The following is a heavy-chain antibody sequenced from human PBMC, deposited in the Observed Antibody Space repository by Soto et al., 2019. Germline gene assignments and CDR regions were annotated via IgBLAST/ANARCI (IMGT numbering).Heavy chain of an antibody. Sequence: TSETLSLTCAVYGGSFSGYYWSWIRQPPGKGLEWIGYINYIGSTNNNPPLKSRVTISVDTSKNQFSLKLSSVTAADTAVYYCARATTKKEGIAVAGIPDYWGQGTLVTVSS. CDR2: INYIGST. CDR1: GGSFSGYY. D-gene: IGHD6-19*01. CDR3: ARATTKKEGIAVAGIPDY. J-gene: IGHJ4*02. V-gene: IGHV4-34*09.